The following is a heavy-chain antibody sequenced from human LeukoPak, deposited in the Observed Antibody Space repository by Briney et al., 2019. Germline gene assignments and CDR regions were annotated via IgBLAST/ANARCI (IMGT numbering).Heavy chain of an antibody. Sequence: SVKVSCKASGGTFSSYAISWVRQAPGEGLEWMGGIIPIFGTANYAQKFQGRVTITADESTSTAYMELSSLRSEDTAVYYCARGNTIFGVVSDWGQGTLVTVSS. CDR2: IIPIFGTA. J-gene: IGHJ4*02. D-gene: IGHD3-3*01. CDR3: ARGNTIFGVVSD. CDR1: GGTFSSYA. V-gene: IGHV1-69*13.